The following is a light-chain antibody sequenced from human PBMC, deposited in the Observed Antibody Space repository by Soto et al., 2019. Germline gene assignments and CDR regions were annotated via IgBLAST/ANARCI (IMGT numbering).Light chain of an antibody. CDR1: QGISSY. J-gene: IGKJ2*01. Sequence: AIRMTQSPSSLSASTGDRVTITCRASQGISSYLAWYQQKXXKAPKLLIYAASTLQSGVPSRFXXXXXXXXXXLTISCLQSEDFATYYCQQYYSYPYTFGQGTKLEIK. CDR2: AAS. CDR3: QQYYSYPYT. V-gene: IGKV1-8*01.